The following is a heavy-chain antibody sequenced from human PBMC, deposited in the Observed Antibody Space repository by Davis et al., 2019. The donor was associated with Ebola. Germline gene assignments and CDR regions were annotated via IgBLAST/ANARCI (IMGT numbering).Heavy chain of an antibody. V-gene: IGHV3-7*01. CDR2: LNQDGGQK. CDR1: GFTFSSYW. CDR3: GRDVSGSYDY. Sequence: PGGSLRLSCAASGFTFSSYWMAWVRQAPGKGLEWVANLNQDGGQKYYVDSVKGRFTISRDNAKNSLYRQMDSLRAEDTAMYYCGRDVSGSYDYWGQGTLVTVSS. D-gene: IGHD1-26*01. J-gene: IGHJ4*02.